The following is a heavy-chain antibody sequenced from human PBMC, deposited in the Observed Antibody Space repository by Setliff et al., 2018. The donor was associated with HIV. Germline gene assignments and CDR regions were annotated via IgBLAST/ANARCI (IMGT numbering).Heavy chain of an antibody. CDR1: GYTMSNYG. Sequence: ASVKVSFKASGYTMSNYGISWVRQAPGQGLEWMGWISAYNGDTNYAQKFQGRVSLTTDTSKNTAYMELRSLRSDDTAVYYCTRDEFYYGSGNYYKADYFDPWGQGTLVTVSS. D-gene: IGHD3-10*01. J-gene: IGHJ5*02. CDR2: ISAYNGDT. V-gene: IGHV1-18*01. CDR3: TRDEFYYGSGNYYKADYFDP.